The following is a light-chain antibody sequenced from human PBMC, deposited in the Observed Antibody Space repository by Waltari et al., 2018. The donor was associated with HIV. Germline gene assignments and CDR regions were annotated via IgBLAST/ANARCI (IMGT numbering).Light chain of an antibody. CDR3: SSYTASSTLDVV. V-gene: IGLV2-14*03. CDR1: SSDIGAYTY. J-gene: IGLJ2*01. Sequence: QSALTQAASVSGSPGPSITISCPGSSSDIGAYTYVPCHQQHPDKVPKLVIYEVSNRPSGISNRFSGSKSGNTASLTISGLQADDEASYYCSSYTASSTLDVVFGGGTRLTVL. CDR2: EVS.